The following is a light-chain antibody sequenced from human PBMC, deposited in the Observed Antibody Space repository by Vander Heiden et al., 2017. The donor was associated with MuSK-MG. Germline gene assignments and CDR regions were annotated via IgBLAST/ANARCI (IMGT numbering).Light chain of an antibody. J-gene: IGKJ4*01. CDR3: QQGDSTPLT. CDR1: QSISTY. CDR2: AAS. V-gene: IGKV1-39*01. Sequence: DIQMTQSPSSLSASVGDRVTVTCRASQSISTYLNWYQQKPGKAPKLLIYAASSLPSGVPARFSGSGSGTDFTLTISSLQPEDFATYYCQQGDSTPLTFGGGTKVEIK.